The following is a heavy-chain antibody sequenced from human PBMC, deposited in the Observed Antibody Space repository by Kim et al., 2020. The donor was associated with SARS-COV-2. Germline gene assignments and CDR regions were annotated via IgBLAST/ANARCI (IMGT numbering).Heavy chain of an antibody. D-gene: IGHD3-10*01. J-gene: IGHJ5*02. CDR1: GGSFSGYY. CDR3: ARVPVWFGEGWFDP. CDR2: INHSGST. Sequence: SETLSLTCAVYGGSFSGYYWSWIRQPPGKGLEWIGEINHSGSTNYNPSLKGRVTISVDTTKNQFSLKLSSVTAADTAVFYCARVPVWFGEGWFDPWGQGTLVTVSS. V-gene: IGHV4-34*01.